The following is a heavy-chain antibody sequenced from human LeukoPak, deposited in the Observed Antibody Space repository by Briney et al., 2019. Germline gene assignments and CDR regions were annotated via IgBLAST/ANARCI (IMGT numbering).Heavy chain of an antibody. CDR1: GGSINGYY. CDR2: MYYSGST. Sequence: SETLSLTCTVSGGSINGYYWTWIRLPPGKELEWIGYMYYSGSTNYNPSLKSRVTMSVDTPKNQFSLKLSSVTAADTAVCYCARRATSGSPYYLDYWGQGTLVTVSS. CDR3: ARRATSGSPYYLDY. V-gene: IGHV4-59*01. J-gene: IGHJ4*02. D-gene: IGHD3-10*01.